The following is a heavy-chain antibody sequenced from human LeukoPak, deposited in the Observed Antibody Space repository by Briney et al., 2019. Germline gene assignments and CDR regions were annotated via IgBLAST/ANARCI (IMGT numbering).Heavy chain of an antibody. V-gene: IGHV3-23*01. J-gene: IGHJ4*02. CDR3: AKAYDSYGQYYFDY. D-gene: IGHD5-18*01. Sequence: PGGSLRLSCAASGFTFSSYAMSWVRQAQGKGLEWVSVISGSGGSTYYADSVKGRFTISRDNSKNTLYLRMNSLRAEDTAVYYCAKAYDSYGQYYFDYWGQGTLVTVSS. CDR1: GFTFSSYA. CDR2: ISGSGGST.